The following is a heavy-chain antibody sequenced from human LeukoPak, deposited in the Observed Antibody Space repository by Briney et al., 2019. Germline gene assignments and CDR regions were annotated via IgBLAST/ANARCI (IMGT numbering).Heavy chain of an antibody. CDR3: TKDSRGYNYGRYDY. D-gene: IGHD5-18*01. CDR2: ITNDGSST. J-gene: IGHJ4*02. CDR1: GLTFSSHW. Sequence: GGSLRLSCAASGLTFSSHWMHWVRQAPGKGLVWVSRITNDGSSTTYADSVKGRFTISRGNAKNSLYLQMNSLRAEDMALYYCTKDSRGYNYGRYDYWGQGTLVTVSS. V-gene: IGHV3-74*01.